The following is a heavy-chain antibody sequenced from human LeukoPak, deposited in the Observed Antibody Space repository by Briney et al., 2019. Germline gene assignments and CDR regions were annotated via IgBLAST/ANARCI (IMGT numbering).Heavy chain of an antibody. CDR2: ISSNGIST. CDR1: GFTFSSHA. J-gene: IGHJ4*02. V-gene: IGHV3-64*01. Sequence: GGSPRLSCAASGFTFSSHAMHWVRQAPGKGLEYVSAISSNGISTYYGNSLQDRFTVSRDNSQNMLFLQMDSLGPEDMAVYYCARGVILGYDFDYWGQGTLVTVSS. D-gene: IGHD5-12*01. CDR3: ARGVILGYDFDY.